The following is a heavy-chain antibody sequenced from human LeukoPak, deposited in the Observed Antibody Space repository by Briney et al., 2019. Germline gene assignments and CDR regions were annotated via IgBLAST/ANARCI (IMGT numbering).Heavy chain of an antibody. Sequence: PGGSLRLSCAASGFTFSSYAMHWGRQAPGKGLEWVAVISYDGDNKYSADSVKGRFTISRDNSKNTLYLQMNTVRVEDTAVYYCAKDGRSGSFLTGFEPWGQGTLVTVSS. CDR2: ISYDGDNK. CDR1: GFTFSSYA. D-gene: IGHD1-26*01. CDR3: AKDGRSGSFLTGFEP. V-gene: IGHV3-30*18. J-gene: IGHJ5*02.